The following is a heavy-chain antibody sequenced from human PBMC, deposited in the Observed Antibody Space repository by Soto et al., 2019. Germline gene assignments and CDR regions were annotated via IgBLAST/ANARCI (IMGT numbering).Heavy chain of an antibody. D-gene: IGHD2-2*01. Sequence: ELKMVESGGGLVQPGRSLRLSCAASGFTFDDYAMHWVRQAPGKGLEWFSGIAWDSNKKHYAYSVKGRFTISRDNAKNSMYLQMDSLRPEDTAFYYCAKAHGFSLSHQGDWFDPWGQGTQVTVSS. V-gene: IGHV3-9*01. CDR1: GFTFDDYA. CDR3: AKAHGFSLSHQGDWFDP. CDR2: IAWDSNKK. J-gene: IGHJ5*02.